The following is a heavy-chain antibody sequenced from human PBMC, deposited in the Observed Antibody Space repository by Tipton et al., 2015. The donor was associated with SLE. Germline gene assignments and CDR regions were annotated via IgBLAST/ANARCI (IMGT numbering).Heavy chain of an antibody. CDR1: GFTFSSRA. CDR2: SDSAGYT. Sequence: SLRLSCAASGFTFSSRAMNWVRQAPGKGLEWVSASDSAGYTYYADSVKGRFTISRDNPKNTLYLQMNSLRAEDTAVYYCAKDRDPFDYWGQGTLVTVSS. CDR3: AKDRDPFDY. J-gene: IGHJ4*02. V-gene: IGHV3-23*01.